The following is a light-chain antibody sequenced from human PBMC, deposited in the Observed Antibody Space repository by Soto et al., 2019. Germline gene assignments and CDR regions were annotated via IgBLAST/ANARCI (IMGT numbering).Light chain of an antibody. CDR1: QSVSSSY. CDR2: GAS. Sequence: EIVLTQSPGTLSLSPGERATLSCRASQSVSSSYLAWYQQKPGQAPRLLIYGASSRATGIPDRFSGSGSGTDFTLTMSRLEPEDFAVYYCQQYGSSPTGRLTFGGGTKVEIK. CDR3: QQYGSSPTGRLT. V-gene: IGKV3-20*01. J-gene: IGKJ4*01.